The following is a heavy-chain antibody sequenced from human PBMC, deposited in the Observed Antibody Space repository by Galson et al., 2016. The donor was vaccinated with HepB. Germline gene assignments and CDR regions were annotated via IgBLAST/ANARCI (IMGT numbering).Heavy chain of an antibody. CDR2: ISIFGGET. CDR3: AKDRDHLRYHHNGMDV. D-gene: IGHD3-16*02. J-gene: IGHJ6*02. Sequence: SLRLSCAASGFSVTDYGMNWVRQAPGKGLEWASGISIFGGETFYADSVKGRFTISRDKNANPVHLQMSSLRAEDTAIYYCAKDRDHLRYHHNGMDVWGQGTAVTVAS. CDR1: GFSVTDYG. V-gene: IGHV3-23*01.